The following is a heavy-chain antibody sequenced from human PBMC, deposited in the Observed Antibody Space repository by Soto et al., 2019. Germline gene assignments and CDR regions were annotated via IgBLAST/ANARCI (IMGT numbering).Heavy chain of an antibody. CDR2: TYYRSKWYN. J-gene: IGHJ5*02. D-gene: IGHD5-18*01. CDR3: ASSGGYSYGFDP. Sequence: SPTLSLTCAISWDSVSSNSAAWNWIRQSPSRGLEWLGRTYYRSKWYNDYAVSVKSRITINPDTSKNQFSLQLNSVTPEDTAVYYCASSGGYSYGFDPWGQGTLVTVSS. V-gene: IGHV6-1*01. CDR1: WDSVSSNSAA.